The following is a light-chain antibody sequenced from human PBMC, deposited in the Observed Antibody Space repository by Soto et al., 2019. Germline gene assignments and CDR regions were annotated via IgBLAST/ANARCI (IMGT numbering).Light chain of an antibody. Sequence: VLTQPASVSGSPGQSITISCTGTSSDVGNYKYVSWYQQHPGKAPKLMIYEVSNRPSGVSNRFSGSKSGNTASLTISGLQAEDETDYYCFSYKSSGTYVFGTGTKVTVL. J-gene: IGLJ1*01. CDR1: SSDVGNYKY. V-gene: IGLV2-14*01. CDR3: FSYKSSGTYV. CDR2: EVS.